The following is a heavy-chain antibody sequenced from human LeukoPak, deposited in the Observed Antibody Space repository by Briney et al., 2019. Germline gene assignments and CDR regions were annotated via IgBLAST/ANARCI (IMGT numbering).Heavy chain of an antibody. D-gene: IGHD5-18*01. J-gene: IGHJ4*02. V-gene: IGHV4-59*01. CDR1: GVSISNYY. Sequence: ASETLSLTGTVSGVSISNYYWTWIRQPQGKGLKWIAYVYYSKRTNYNTSLKRRASITDNSSKKQFSLKLSSVTAAATAEYCGAGGRVWLAFDSWGQGTLVTVSA. CDR2: VYYSKRT. CDR3: AGGRVWLAFDS.